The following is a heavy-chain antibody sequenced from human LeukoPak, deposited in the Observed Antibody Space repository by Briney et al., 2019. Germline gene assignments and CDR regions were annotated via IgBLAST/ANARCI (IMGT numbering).Heavy chain of an antibody. CDR3: ATSIKGNCDY. D-gene: IGHD4-23*01. CDR2: IKQDGSEK. J-gene: IGHJ4*02. CDR1: GFTLSSYW. V-gene: IGHV3-7*05. Sequence: GGSLRLSCAASGFTLSSYWMSWVRQAPGKGLEWVANIKQDGSEKYYVDSVKGRFTISRDNAKNSLYLQMNSLRAEDTAVYYCATSIKGNCDYWGQGTLVTVSS.